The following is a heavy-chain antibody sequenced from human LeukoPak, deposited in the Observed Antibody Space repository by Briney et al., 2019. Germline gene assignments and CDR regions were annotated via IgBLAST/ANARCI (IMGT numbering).Heavy chain of an antibody. Sequence: GGSLILSCSASGFTFSIYPMHWVRQAPGKGLECLSSINPNGDNTYYADSVKGRFTISRDNSKNTLYLQMSSLRAEGTAVYYCVKDRLGGYFDFWGQGTLVTVSS. J-gene: IGHJ4*02. D-gene: IGHD3-10*01. V-gene: IGHV3-64D*06. CDR1: GFTFSIYP. CDR2: INPNGDNT. CDR3: VKDRLGGYFDF.